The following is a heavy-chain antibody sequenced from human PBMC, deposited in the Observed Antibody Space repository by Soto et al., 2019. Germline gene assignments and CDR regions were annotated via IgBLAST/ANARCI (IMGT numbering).Heavy chain of an antibody. Sequence: QVQLVESGGGVVQPERSLRLSCVGTGFTFSDYGIHWVRQAPGRGLAWVAVIWHDGSQKYYADSVRGRFTISRDNSKNTVYLQMNSMRVEDTAVYYCEGRDYPFHVRGQGTMVTVSS. CDR1: GFTFSDYG. D-gene: IGHD3-10*01. CDR3: EGRDYPFHV. V-gene: IGHV3-33*01. CDR2: IWHDGSQK. J-gene: IGHJ3*01.